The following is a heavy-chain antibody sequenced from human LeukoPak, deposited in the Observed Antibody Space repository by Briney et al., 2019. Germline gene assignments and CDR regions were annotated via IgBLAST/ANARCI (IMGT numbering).Heavy chain of an antibody. CDR3: ASGQWLLMTH. D-gene: IGHD3-22*01. V-gene: IGHV1-18*01. CDR1: GHTFTNYA. CDR2: ISAHNGDT. Sequence: GASVKVSCKASGHTFTNYAITWVRQAPGQGLEWMGWISAHNGDTYYAQKFQGRVTITTDTSTSAAYLELRSLRSDDTAVYYCASGQWLLMTHWGQGTLVTVSS. J-gene: IGHJ4*02.